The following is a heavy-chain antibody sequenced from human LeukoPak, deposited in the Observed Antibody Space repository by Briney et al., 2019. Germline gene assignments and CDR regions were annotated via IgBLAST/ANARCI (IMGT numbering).Heavy chain of an antibody. CDR1: GGSISSSSYY. J-gene: IGHJ4*02. CDR3: ARHSGIGMAQLYFDY. V-gene: IGHV4-39*01. Sequence: SETLSLTCTVSGGSISSSSYYWGWIRQPPGKGLEWIGIIYYSWNTYYKPSHKSRVTISVDTSKNQFSLSLSSVTAADTAVYHCARHSGIGMAQLYFDYWGQGTLV. CDR2: IYYSWNT. D-gene: IGHD1-26*01.